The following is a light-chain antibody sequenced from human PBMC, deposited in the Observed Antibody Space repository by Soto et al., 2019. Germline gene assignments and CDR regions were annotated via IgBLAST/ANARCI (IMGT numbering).Light chain of an antibody. CDR2: GAS. J-gene: IGKJ1*01. CDR1: QSVSNNY. V-gene: IGKV3-20*01. Sequence: EIVLTQSPGTLSLSPGERATLSCRASQSVSNNYIAWYQQKPGQAPRLLIYGASSRATGIPDRFSGSGSGTDFTLTISRLEPEDFAMYHCQQYGSSPWTFGQGTKVEIK. CDR3: QQYGSSPWT.